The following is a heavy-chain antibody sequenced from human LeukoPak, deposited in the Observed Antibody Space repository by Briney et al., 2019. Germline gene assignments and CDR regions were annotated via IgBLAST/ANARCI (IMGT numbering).Heavy chain of an antibody. CDR1: GGTFSSYA. J-gene: IGHJ6*04. Sequence: VKVSCKASGGTFSSYAISWVRQAPGQGLEWMGGIIPIFGTANYAQKFQGRVTITADESTSTAYMELSSLRSEDTAVYYCARDRSRGYYGPGSPHAGGMDVWGKGTTVTVSS. D-gene: IGHD3-10*01. V-gene: IGHV1-69*13. CDR3: ARDRSRGYYGPGSPHAGGMDV. CDR2: IIPIFGTA.